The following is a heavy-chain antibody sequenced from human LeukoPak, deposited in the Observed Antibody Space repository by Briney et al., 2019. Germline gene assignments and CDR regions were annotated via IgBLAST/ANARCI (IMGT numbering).Heavy chain of an antibody. CDR2: IYYSGST. CDR3: AGGEISQIQLWFQGLDY. J-gene: IGHJ4*02. CDR1: GGSISSSSYY. V-gene: IGHV4-39*07. D-gene: IGHD5-18*01. Sequence: SETLSLTCTVSGGSISSSSYYWGWIRQPPGKGLEWIGSIYYSGSTYYNPSLKSRVTISVDTSKNQFSLKLSSVTAADTAVYYCAGGEISQIQLWFQGLDYWGQGTLVTVSS.